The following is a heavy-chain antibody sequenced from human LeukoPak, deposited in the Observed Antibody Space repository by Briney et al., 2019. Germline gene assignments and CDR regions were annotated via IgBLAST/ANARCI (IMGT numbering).Heavy chain of an antibody. V-gene: IGHV3-30*04. CDR1: GFTFRSHA. J-gene: IGHJ4*02. CDR2: ISYDENYK. CDR3: TRGRFLEWLSSSDS. D-gene: IGHD3-3*01. Sequence: PGGSLRLSCAASGFTFRSHALHWVRQAPGKGLEWVAVISYDENYKSYTDSVRGRFTISRDNSNGTLYLQMHSLRTEDTAMYYCTRGRFLEWLSSSDSWGQGTLVTVSS.